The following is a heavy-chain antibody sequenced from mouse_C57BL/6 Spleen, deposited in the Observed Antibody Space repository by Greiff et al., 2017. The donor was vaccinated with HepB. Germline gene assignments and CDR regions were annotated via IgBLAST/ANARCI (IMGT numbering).Heavy chain of an antibody. V-gene: IGHV1-15*01. J-gene: IGHJ4*01. Sequence: VQLQQSGAELVRPGASVTLSCKASGYTFTDYEMHWVKQTPVHGLEWIGAIDPETGGTAYNQKFKGKAIRTADKSASTAYMELRSLTSEDSAVYYWTTLSNPYAMDYWGQGTSVTVSS. D-gene: IGHD2-5*01. CDR2: IDPETGGT. CDR3: TTLSNPYAMDY. CDR1: GYTFTDYE.